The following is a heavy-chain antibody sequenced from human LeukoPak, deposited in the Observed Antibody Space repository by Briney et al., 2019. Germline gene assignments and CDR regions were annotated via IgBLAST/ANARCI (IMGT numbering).Heavy chain of an antibody. CDR1: GFTFTTYW. J-gene: IGHJ6*02. V-gene: IGHV3-74*01. CDR2: FNSDGSIT. Sequence: PGGSLRLSCAASGFTFTTYWMHWVRQAPGKGLVWVSHFNSDGSITSYADSVKGRFTISRDSAKNTLYLQMNSLRAEDTAVYYCARDAVDTANAVWGQGTTVTVSS. CDR3: ARDAVDTANAV. D-gene: IGHD5-18*01.